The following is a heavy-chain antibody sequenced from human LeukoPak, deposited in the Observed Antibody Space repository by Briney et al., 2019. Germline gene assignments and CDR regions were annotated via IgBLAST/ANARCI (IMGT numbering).Heavy chain of an antibody. CDR2: IIPIFGTA. CDR1: GYTFTGYY. J-gene: IGHJ6*03. CDR3: ARVYGVDTAMVGYYYYMDV. Sequence: SVKVSCKASGYTFTGYYMHWVRQAPGQGLEWMGGIIPIFGTAKYAQKFQGRVTITTDESTSTAYMELSSLRYEDTAVYYCARVYGVDTAMVGYYYYMDVWGKGTTVTVSS. D-gene: IGHD5-18*01. V-gene: IGHV1-69*05.